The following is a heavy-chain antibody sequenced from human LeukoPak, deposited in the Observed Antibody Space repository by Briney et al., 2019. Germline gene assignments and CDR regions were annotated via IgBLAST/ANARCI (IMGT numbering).Heavy chain of an antibody. J-gene: IGHJ4*02. CDR3: ARRIDWSHDY. CDR2: ITVSGGGT. CDR1: GFTFSSYA. D-gene: IGHD3-9*01. V-gene: IGHV3-23*01. Sequence: GGSLRLSCATSGFTFSSYAMSWVRQAPGKGLDWVSAITVSGGGTYYADSVKGRFTISRDNSKNTLFLQMNSLRAEDTAVYYCARRIDWSHDYWGQGTLVTVSS.